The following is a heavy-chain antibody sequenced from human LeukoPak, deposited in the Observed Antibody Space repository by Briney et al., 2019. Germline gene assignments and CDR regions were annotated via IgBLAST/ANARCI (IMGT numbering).Heavy chain of an antibody. Sequence: GGSLRLSCAPSGFTFSSYAMSWVRQAAGKGLEWVSAIRGSGGSTYYAGSVKGRFSIARDNSKNTLDLQMNSLRAEDTAVYYCAKDRDMITFGGVIVIEGGFDYWGQGTLVTVSS. D-gene: IGHD3-16*02. V-gene: IGHV3-23*01. CDR3: AKDRDMITFGGVIVIEGGFDY. J-gene: IGHJ4*02. CDR2: IRGSGGST. CDR1: GFTFSSYA.